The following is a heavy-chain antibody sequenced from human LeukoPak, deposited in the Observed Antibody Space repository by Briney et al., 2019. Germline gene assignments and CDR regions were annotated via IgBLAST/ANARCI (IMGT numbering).Heavy chain of an antibody. J-gene: IGHJ5*02. D-gene: IGHD3-22*01. CDR2: ISGSGGST. V-gene: IGHV3-23*01. CDR3: AKSPYYYDSSGQLGTKDNWFDP. Sequence: GTSLRLSCAGSGFTFRNYAIHWVRQAPGKGLEWVSAISGSGGSTYYADSVKGRFTISRDNSKNTLYLQMNSLRAEDTAVYYCAKSPYYYDSSGQLGTKDNWFDPWGQGTLVTVSS. CDR1: GFTFRNYA.